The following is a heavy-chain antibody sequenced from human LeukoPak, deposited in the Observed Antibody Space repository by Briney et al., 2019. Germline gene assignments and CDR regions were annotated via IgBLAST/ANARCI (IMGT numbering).Heavy chain of an antibody. Sequence: GGSLRLSCAASGLTFNTYSMAWVRQAPGKGLEWVSRISGGGDTTYYTDSVKGRFTISRDNSKNTLFLQMNSLRAEDTAIYFCATDSNPFDYWGQGTLVTVSS. D-gene: IGHD6-13*01. CDR1: GLTFNTYS. V-gene: IGHV3-23*01. J-gene: IGHJ4*02. CDR3: ATDSNPFDY. CDR2: ISGGGDTT.